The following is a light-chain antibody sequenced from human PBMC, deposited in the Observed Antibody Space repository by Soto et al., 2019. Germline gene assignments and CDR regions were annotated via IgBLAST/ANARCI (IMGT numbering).Light chain of an antibody. CDR3: QQGYTSAIT. V-gene: IGKV1-39*01. CDR1: QSIGKH. J-gene: IGKJ5*01. CDR2: AAS. Sequence: DIQMTQSQSSLSASVGDRVTITCRASQSIGKHLNWYQQKPVKAPKFLIYAASNLQSGVPSRFSGSGSGTAFTLTVNSLQPEDFSTYYCQQGYTSAITFGQGTRLEIK.